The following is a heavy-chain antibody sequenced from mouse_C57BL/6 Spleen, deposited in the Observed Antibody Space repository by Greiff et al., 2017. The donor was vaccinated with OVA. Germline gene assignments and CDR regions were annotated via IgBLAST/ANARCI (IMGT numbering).Heavy chain of an antibody. CDR1: GYTFTSYW. Sequence: QVQLQQPGAELVMPGASVKLSCKASGYTFTSYWMHWVKQRPGQGLEWIGETDPSDSYTNYNQKFKGKSTLTVDKSSSTAYMQLSSLTSEDSAVYYCASKGWDFDYWGQGTTLTVSS. CDR3: ASKGWDFDY. V-gene: IGHV1-69*01. CDR2: TDPSDSYT. J-gene: IGHJ2*01. D-gene: IGHD3-3*01.